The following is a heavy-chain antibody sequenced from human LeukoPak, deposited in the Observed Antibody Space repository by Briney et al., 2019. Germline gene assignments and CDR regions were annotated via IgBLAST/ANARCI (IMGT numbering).Heavy chain of an antibody. CDR3: ARDASNRSAFDS. CDR1: GYTFSGYS. J-gene: IGHJ5*01. V-gene: IGHV1-2*06. D-gene: IGHD1-14*01. CDR2: INPNSGVT. Sequence: ASVKVSCKASGYTFSGYSMHWVRQAPGQGLEWMGRINPNSGVTYYAQKFQGRVTMTSDTSITTAYMELSSLTSDDTATYYCARDASNRSAFDSWGQGTLVIVSS.